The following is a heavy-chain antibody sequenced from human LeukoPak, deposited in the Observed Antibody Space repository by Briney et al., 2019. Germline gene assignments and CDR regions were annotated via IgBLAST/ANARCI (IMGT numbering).Heavy chain of an antibody. V-gene: IGHV3-74*01. CDR2: INIDGSTT. J-gene: IGHJ4*02. CDR3: ATRKSTGSFDY. D-gene: IGHD7-27*01. CDR1: EFTFSSYW. Sequence: GGSLRLSCAASEFTFSSYWMHWVRQAPGKGLVWVSRINIDGSTTTYADSVKGRFTISRDNAKNSLYLQMNSLRDEDTAVYYCATRKSTGSFDYWGQGTLVTVSS.